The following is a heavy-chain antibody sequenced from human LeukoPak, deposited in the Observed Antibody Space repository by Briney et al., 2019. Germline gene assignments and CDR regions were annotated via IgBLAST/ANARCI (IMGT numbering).Heavy chain of an antibody. CDR3: ARIFRGAYFDY. Sequence: SETLSLTCTVSGGSISSYYWSWIRQPPGKGLAWIGYIHFSGSTNYNPSLKSRVTVSDDKSKNQFSLKLSSVTAADTAVYYCARIFRGAYFDYWGQGTLVTVSS. CDR2: IHFSGST. CDR1: GGSISSYY. V-gene: IGHV4-59*01. J-gene: IGHJ4*02. D-gene: IGHD3-10*01.